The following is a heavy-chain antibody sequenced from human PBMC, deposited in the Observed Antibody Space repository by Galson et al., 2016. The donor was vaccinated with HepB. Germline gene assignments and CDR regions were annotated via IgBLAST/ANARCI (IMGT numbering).Heavy chain of an antibody. J-gene: IGHJ4*02. Sequence: SLRLSCAASGFTFSSYGMNWVRQAPGKGLEWVAGSNKYYADSVKGRFTISRDNSKNTLYLRMNSLRAEDTAVYYCAKGDDFWSGYYGGLWGQGTLVTVSS. CDR2: GSNK. CDR1: GFTFSSYG. D-gene: IGHD3-3*01. CDR3: AKGDDFWSGYYGGL. V-gene: IGHV3-30*18.